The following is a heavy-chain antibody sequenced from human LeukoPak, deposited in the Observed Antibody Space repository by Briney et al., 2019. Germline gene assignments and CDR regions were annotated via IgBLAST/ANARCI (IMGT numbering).Heavy chain of an antibody. D-gene: IGHD3-22*01. CDR1: GGTFSSYA. CDR2: IIPIFGTA. V-gene: IGHV1-69*06. J-gene: IGHJ4*02. CDR3: ANDYDSSGQKDYDY. Sequence: ASVKVSCKASGGTFSSYAISWVRQAPGQGLEWMGGIIPIFGTANYAQKFQGRVTITADKSTSTAYMELSSLRSEDTALYYCANDYDSSGQKDYDYWGQGTLVTVSS.